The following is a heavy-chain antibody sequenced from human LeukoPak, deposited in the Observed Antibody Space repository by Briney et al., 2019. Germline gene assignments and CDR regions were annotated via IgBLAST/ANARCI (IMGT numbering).Heavy chain of an antibody. CDR2: IKQDGSEK. J-gene: IGHJ5*02. Sequence: GGSLRLSCAASGFTFSSYWMSWVRQAPGKELEWVANIKQDGSEKYYVDSVKGRFTISRDNAKNSLYLQMNSLRAEDTAVYYCARDSKPQNYDFWSGYYTNWFDPWGQGTLVTVSS. CDR1: GFTFSSYW. D-gene: IGHD3-3*01. CDR3: ARDSKPQNYDFWSGYYTNWFDP. V-gene: IGHV3-7*01.